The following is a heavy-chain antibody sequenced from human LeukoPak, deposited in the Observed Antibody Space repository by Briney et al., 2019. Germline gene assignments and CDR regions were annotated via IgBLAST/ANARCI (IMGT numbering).Heavy chain of an antibody. CDR3: AKDGRHWNDYIDY. CDR2: ISGSGGST. CDR1: GFTFSSYA. V-gene: IGHV3-23*01. Sequence: GGSLRLSCAASGFTFSSYAMSWVRQAPGKGLEWVSDISGSGGSTYYADSVKGRFNISRDNAKNTLYLQMNSLRAEDTAVYYCAKDGRHWNDYIDYWGQGTLVTLSS. J-gene: IGHJ4*02. D-gene: IGHD1-1*01.